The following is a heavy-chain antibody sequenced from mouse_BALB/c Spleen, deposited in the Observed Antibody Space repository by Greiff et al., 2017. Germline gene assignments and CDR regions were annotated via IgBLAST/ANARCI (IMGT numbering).Heavy chain of an antibody. J-gene: IGHJ4*01. D-gene: IGHD1-1*01. V-gene: IGHV5-6*03. CDR1: GFTFSSYA. CDR2: ISSGGSYT. Sequence: EVKLVESGGGLVKPGGSLKLSCAASGFTFSSYAMSWVRQSPEKRLEWVAEISSGGSYTYYPDSVKGRFTISRDNAKNNLYLQMSSLKSEDTAMYYCARDQITTDAMDYWGQGTSVTVSS. CDR3: ARDQITTDAMDY.